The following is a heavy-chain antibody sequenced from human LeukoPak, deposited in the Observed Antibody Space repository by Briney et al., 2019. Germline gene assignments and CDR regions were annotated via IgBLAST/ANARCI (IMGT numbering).Heavy chain of an antibody. V-gene: IGHV4-39*07. CDR2: INHSEST. CDR3: ARGLSTPRYYYDSSGYYRTYYYYYMDV. CDR1: GGSISSSSYD. D-gene: IGHD3-22*01. J-gene: IGHJ6*03. Sequence: SETLSLTCTVSGGSISSSSYDWGWIRQPPGKGLEWFGEINHSESTNYNPSLNSRVTISVDTSKNQFSLKLSSVTAADTAVYYCARGLSTPRYYYDSSGYYRTYYYYYMDVWGKGTTVTVS.